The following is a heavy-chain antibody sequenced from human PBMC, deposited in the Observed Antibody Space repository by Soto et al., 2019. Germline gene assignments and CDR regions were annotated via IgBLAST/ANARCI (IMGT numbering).Heavy chain of an antibody. CDR3: ARVEAAMSGHWVDP. Sequence: QVKLVQSGAEVKKPGASVKVSCKASGYTFTSYAFSWMRQATGQGLDGMGWISAYNGNTKYAQKLQGRVTMTTDTATSTAYMELRSLRSDDTAVYYCARVEAAMSGHWVDPWGQGTLVTVSS. D-gene: IGHD2-2*01. V-gene: IGHV1-18*01. J-gene: IGHJ5*02. CDR1: GYTFTSYA. CDR2: ISAYNGNT.